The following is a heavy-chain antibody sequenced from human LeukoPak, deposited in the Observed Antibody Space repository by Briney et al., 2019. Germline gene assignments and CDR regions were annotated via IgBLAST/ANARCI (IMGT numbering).Heavy chain of an antibody. D-gene: IGHD3-22*01. CDR3: ARDSGHYDSSGFPLYYFDY. Sequence: ASVKVSCTASGGTFSSYAISWVRQAPGQGLEWMGGIIPIFGTANYAQKFQGRVTITADESTSTAYMELSSLRSEDTAVYYCARDSGHYDSSGFPLYYFDYWGQGTLVTVSS. CDR1: GGTFSSYA. CDR2: IIPIFGTA. V-gene: IGHV1-69*13. J-gene: IGHJ4*02.